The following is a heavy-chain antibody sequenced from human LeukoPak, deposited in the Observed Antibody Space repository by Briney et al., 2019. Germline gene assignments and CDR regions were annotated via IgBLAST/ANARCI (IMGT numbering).Heavy chain of an antibody. Sequence: RTGGSLRLSCAASGFAFSSQAMGWVRQAPGKGLEWVSVISDSGDSTYYADSVKGRFTISRDNSKNTLYLQMNSLRAEDTAVYYCAKSQGSGYYRGHIDYWGQGTPVTVSA. CDR2: ISDSGDST. CDR1: GFAFSSQA. CDR3: AKSQGSGYYRGHIDY. J-gene: IGHJ4*02. V-gene: IGHV3-23*01. D-gene: IGHD3-22*01.